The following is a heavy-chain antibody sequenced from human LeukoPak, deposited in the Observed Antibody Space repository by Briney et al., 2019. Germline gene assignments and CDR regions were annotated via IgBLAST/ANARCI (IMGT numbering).Heavy chain of an antibody. CDR1: GYTFTSYG. V-gene: IGHV1-18*01. Sequence: GASVKVSCKASGYTFTSYGISWVRQTPGQGLEWMGWISAYNGNTNYAQKFQGRVTMTRDTSTSTVYMELSSLRSEDTAVYYCAREAAVAGKVDYWGQGTLVTVSS. CDR3: AREAAVAGKVDY. CDR2: ISAYNGNT. J-gene: IGHJ4*02. D-gene: IGHD6-19*01.